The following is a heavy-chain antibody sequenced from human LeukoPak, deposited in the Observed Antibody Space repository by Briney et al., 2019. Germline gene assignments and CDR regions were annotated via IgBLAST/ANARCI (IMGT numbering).Heavy chain of an antibody. J-gene: IGHJ3*02. V-gene: IGHV4-34*01. CDR3: ARDTHHYDILTGRDAFDI. CDR1: GGSFSGYY. D-gene: IGHD3-9*01. CDR2: INHSGST. Sequence: SETLSLTCAVYGGSFSGYYWSWIRQPPGKGLEWIGEINHSGSTNYNPSLKSRVTISVDTSKNQFSLKLSSVTAADTAVYYCARDTHHYDILTGRDAFDIWGQGTMVTVSS.